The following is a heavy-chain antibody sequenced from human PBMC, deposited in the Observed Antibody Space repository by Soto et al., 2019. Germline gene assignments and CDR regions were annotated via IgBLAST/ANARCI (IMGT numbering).Heavy chain of an antibody. CDR2: IYCSGST. J-gene: IGHJ5*02. CDR1: GGSISSYY. Sequence: SETLSLTCTVTGGSISSYYWSWIRQPPGKGLEWIGYIYCSGSTNSNPSLKSRVTISVDTSKNQFSLKLSSVTAADTAVYYCQRAWGYYGSGSSHFDPWGQGTLVTVS. D-gene: IGHD3-10*01. V-gene: IGHV4-59*08. CDR3: QRAWGYYGSGSSHFDP.